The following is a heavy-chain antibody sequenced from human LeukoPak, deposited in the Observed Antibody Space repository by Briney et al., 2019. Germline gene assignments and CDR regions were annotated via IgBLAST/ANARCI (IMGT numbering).Heavy chain of an antibody. CDR1: GGSISSSSYY. V-gene: IGHV4-39*07. J-gene: IGHJ2*01. Sequence: PSETLSLTCTVSGGSISSSSYYWGWIRQPPGKGLEWIGSIYYSGSTYYNPSPKSRVTISVDTSKNQFSLKLSSVTAADTAVYYCARDSRPTRYFDLWGRGTLVTVSS. D-gene: IGHD2-15*01. CDR3: ARDSRPTRYFDL. CDR2: IYYSGST.